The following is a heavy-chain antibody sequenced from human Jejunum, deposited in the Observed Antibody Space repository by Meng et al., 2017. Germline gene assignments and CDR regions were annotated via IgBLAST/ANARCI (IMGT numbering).Heavy chain of an antibody. CDR2: INTDNGDT. Sequence: VQLVQSAAEVKEPGASVKVSCKASGYIFKNYAMQWARQAPGQRLDWIGWINTDNGDTQYSQTFQGRVTITRDTSASTTYMELSSLRSEDTAVYFCARERQTSGEDYWGQGTLVTASS. CDR1: GYIFKNYA. J-gene: IGHJ4*02. V-gene: IGHV1-3*04. D-gene: IGHD2-15*01. CDR3: ARERQTSGEDY.